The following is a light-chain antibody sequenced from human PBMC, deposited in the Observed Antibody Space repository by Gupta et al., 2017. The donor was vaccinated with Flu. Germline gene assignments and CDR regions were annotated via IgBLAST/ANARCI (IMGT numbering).Light chain of an antibody. Sequence: STASLSASVGDRVTITCRASQLISTYLNWFQHKPGQVPKLLIYTASTLQAGVPPRFSGSGSGTDFTLTIDSLQPEDFATYYCKQRFSDPGTFG. CDR1: QLISTY. J-gene: IGKJ1*01. V-gene: IGKV1-39*01. CDR2: TAS. CDR3: KQRFSDPGT.